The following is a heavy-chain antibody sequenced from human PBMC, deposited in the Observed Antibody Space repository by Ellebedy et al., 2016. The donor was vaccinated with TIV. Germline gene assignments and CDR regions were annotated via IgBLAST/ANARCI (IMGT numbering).Heavy chain of an antibody. Sequence: MPGGSLRLSCVVSGGSLSGYYWSWIRQSPGEGLEWIGNIYYSGSTEYNPSLKSRVTISVDTPNNQFSLKLNSVTAADTAVYYCVRVAGFSTGWNKGDLDKWGQGTLVTVSS. CDR2: IYYSGST. D-gene: IGHD3-22*01. CDR3: VRVAGFSTGWNKGDLDK. CDR1: GGSLSGYY. V-gene: IGHV4-59*12. J-gene: IGHJ4*02.